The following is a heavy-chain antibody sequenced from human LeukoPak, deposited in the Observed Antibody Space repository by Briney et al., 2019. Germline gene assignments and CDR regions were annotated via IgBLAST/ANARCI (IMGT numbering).Heavy chain of an antibody. V-gene: IGHV4-4*02. D-gene: IGHD3-10*01. CDR2: IYHSGST. Sequence: SVTLSLTCAVSGGSISSSNWWSWVRQPPGKGLEWIGEIYHSGSTNYNPSLKSRVTISVGKSKNQFSLKLSSVTAADTAVYYCARVQGESLDYWGQGTLVTVPS. J-gene: IGHJ4*02. CDR3: ARVQGESLDY. CDR1: GGSISSSNW.